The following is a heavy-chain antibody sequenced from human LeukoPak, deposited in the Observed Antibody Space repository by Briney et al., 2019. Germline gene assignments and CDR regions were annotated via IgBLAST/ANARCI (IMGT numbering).Heavy chain of an antibody. D-gene: IGHD3-9*01. J-gene: IGHJ4*02. CDR1: GFTFDDYA. CDR2: ISWNSGSI. V-gene: IGHV3-9*01. Sequence: GGSLRLSCAASGFTFDDYAMHWVRQAPGKGLEWVSGISWNSGSIGYADSVKGRFTISRDNAKNSLYLQMNSLRAEDTALYYCAKDPFDILTGYFDYWGQGTLSPSPQ. CDR3: AKDPFDILTGYFDY.